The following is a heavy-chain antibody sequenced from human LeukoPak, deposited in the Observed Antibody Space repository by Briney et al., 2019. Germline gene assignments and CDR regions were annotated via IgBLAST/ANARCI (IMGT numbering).Heavy chain of an antibody. CDR3: AKGGGGRLIYYYYMDV. D-gene: IGHD3-16*01. Sequence: GGSLRLSCAASGFTVSSYDMHWVRQATGKGLEWVSAIGTAGDTYYPGSVKGRFTISRENAKNSLYLQMNSLRAEDMALYYCAKGGGGRLIYYYYMDVWGKGTTVTVSS. CDR1: GFTVSSYD. J-gene: IGHJ6*03. V-gene: IGHV3-13*01. CDR2: IGTAGDT.